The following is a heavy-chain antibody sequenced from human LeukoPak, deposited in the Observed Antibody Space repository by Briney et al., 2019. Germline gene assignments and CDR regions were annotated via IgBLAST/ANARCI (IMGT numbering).Heavy chain of an antibody. CDR2: ISAYNGNT. V-gene: IGHV1-18*01. Sequence: ASVKVSCKASGYTFTSYGITWVRQAPGQGLEWMGWISAYNGNTNYAQKLQGRVTMTTDTSTSTAYMELRSLRSDDTAVYYCARDVTAPLGGWFDPWGQGTLVTVSS. CDR1: GYTFTSYG. D-gene: IGHD2-21*02. CDR3: ARDVTAPLGGWFDP. J-gene: IGHJ5*02.